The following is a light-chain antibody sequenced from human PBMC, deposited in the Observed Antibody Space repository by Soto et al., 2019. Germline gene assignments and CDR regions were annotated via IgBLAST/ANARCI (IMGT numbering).Light chain of an antibody. CDR3: QQCGSSPIT. J-gene: IGKJ5*01. V-gene: IGKV3-20*01. CDR1: QSVSSSY. Sequence: EIVLTRSPGTLSLSPGERATLSYRASQSVSSSYLAWYQQKPGQAPRLLIYGASSRATGIPDRFSGSGSGTDFTLTISRLEPEDFAVYYCQQCGSSPITFGQGTRLEI. CDR2: GAS.